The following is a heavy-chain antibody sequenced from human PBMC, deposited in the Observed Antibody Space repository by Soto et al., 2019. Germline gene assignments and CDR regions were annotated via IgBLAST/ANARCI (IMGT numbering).Heavy chain of an antibody. CDR3: ARNPLVVVPAASFAD. CDR2: ISSSSSYI. CDR1: GFTFSSYS. Sequence: GGSLRLSCAASGFTFSSYSMNWVRQAPGKGLEWVSSISSSSSYIYYADSVKGRFTISRDNAKNSLYLQMNSLRAEDTAVYYCARNPLVVVPAASFADSGQGTLVTVS. V-gene: IGHV3-21*01. J-gene: IGHJ4*02. D-gene: IGHD2-2*01.